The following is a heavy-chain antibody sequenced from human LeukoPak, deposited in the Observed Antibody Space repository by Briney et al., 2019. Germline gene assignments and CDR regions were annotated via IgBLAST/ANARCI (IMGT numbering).Heavy chain of an antibody. CDR1: GFTFSSYG. CDR2: ISYDGSNK. J-gene: IGHJ4*02. D-gene: IGHD6-19*01. Sequence: GGSLRLSCAASGFTFSSYGMHWVRQAPGKGLEWVAVISYDGSNKYYADSVKGRFTIPRDNSKNTLYLQMNSLRAEDTAVYYCAKESYSSGWLDYWGQGTLVTVSS. CDR3: AKESYSSGWLDY. V-gene: IGHV3-30*18.